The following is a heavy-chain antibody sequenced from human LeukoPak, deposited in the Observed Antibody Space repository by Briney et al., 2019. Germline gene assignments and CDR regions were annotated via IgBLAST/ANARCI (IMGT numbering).Heavy chain of an antibody. J-gene: IGHJ6*03. V-gene: IGHV1-8*03. CDR2: MNPNSGNT. D-gene: IGHD6-19*01. CDR1: GYTFTSYD. Sequence: ASVKVSCKASGYTFTSYDINWVRQATGQGLEWMGWMNPNSGNTGYAQKFQGRVTITRNTSISTAYMELSSLRSEDTAVYYCARGVSGCCFPHYYYYMDVWGKGTTVTVSS. CDR3: ARGVSGCCFPHYYYYMDV.